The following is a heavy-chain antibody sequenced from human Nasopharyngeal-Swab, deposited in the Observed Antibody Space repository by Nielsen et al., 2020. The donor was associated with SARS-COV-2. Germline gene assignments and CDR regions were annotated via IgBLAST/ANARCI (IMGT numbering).Heavy chain of an antibody. V-gene: IGHV3-23*01. Sequence: GESLKISCAASGFTFSSYAMSWVRQAPGKGLEWVSSIRSSGTGTYYADSVKGQFTISRDNSKNTLYLQMNSLRAEDTAVYYCARQGVFVPAYFHQYYMDVWGKGTTVTVSS. CDR3: ARQGVFVPAYFHQYYMDV. J-gene: IGHJ6*03. D-gene: IGHD3-16*02. CDR1: GFTFSSYA. CDR2: IRSSGTGT.